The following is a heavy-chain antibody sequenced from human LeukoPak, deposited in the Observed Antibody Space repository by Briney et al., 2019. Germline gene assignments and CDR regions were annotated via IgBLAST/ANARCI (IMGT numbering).Heavy chain of an antibody. CDR2: IGLDSGNT. J-gene: IGHJ4*02. Sequence: GGSLRLSCAASGFTFSDYSMNWVRQAPGKGLEWISYIGLDSGNTNYADSVKGRFTISGGKAKNSLYLQMNSLRVEDTAVCYCARDYKYAFDNWGQGTLVTVSS. D-gene: IGHD5-24*01. V-gene: IGHV3-48*01. CDR3: ARDYKYAFDN. CDR1: GFTFSDYS.